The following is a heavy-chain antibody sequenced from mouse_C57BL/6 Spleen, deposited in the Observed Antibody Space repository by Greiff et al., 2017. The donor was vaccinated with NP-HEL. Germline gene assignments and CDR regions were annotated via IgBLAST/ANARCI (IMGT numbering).Heavy chain of an antibody. Sequence: QVQLKESGAELVKPGASVKISCKASGYAFSSYWMNWVKQRPGKGLEWIGQIYPGDGDTNYNGKFKGKATLTADKSSSTAYMQPMSLSAEDSADYFSARYAYFDYWGQGTTLTVSS. J-gene: IGHJ2*01. CDR1: GYAFSSYW. CDR2: IYPGDGDT. CDR3: ARYAYFDY. D-gene: IGHD6-5*01. V-gene: IGHV1-80*01.